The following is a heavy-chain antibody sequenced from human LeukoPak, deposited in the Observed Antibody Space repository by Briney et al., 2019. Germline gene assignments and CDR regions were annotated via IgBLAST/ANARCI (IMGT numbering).Heavy chain of an antibody. D-gene: IGHD3-22*01. J-gene: IGHJ5*02. CDR1: GYTFTSYA. CDR3: AREVAYYYDSSGYYGQKNNWFDP. CDR2: INAGNGNT. V-gene: IGHV1-3*01. Sequence: ASVKVSCKASGYTFTSYAMHWVRQAPGRRLEWMGWINAGNGNTKYSQKFQGRVTITRDTSASTAYMELSSLRSKDTAVYYCAREVAYYYDSSGYYGQKNNWFDPWGQGTLVTVSS.